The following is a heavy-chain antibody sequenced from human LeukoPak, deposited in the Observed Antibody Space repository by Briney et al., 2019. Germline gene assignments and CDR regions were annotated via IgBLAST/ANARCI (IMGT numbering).Heavy chain of an antibody. D-gene: IGHD6-13*01. CDR2: IYYSGST. CDR3: ATLRGIAYYYYYMDV. V-gene: IGHV4-30-4*08. J-gene: IGHJ6*03. Sequence: SETLSLTCTVSGGSISSGDYYWSWIRQPPGEGLEWIGYIYYSGSTYYNPSLKSRVTISVDTSKNQFSLKLSSVTAADTAVYYCATLRGIAYYYYYMDVWGKGTTVTVSS. CDR1: GGSISSGDYY.